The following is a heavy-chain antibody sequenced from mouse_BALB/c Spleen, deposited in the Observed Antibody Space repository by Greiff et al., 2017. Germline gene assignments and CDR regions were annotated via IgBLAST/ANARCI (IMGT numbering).Heavy chain of an antibody. CDR1: GFSLTSYD. CDR2: IWTGGGT. Sequence: VKLVESGPGLVAPSQSLSITCTVSGFSLTSYDISWIRQPPGKGLEWLGVIWTGGGTNYNSAFMSRLSISKDNSKSQVFLKMNSLQTDDTAMDYCASHGWRRPYWGQGTLVTVSA. D-gene: IGHD2-3*01. CDR3: ASHGWRRPY. J-gene: IGHJ3*01. V-gene: IGHV2-9-2*01.